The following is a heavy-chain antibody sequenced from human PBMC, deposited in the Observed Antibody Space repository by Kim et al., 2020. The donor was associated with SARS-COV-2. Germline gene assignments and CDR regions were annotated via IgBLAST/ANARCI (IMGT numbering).Heavy chain of an antibody. V-gene: IGHV4-34*01. Sequence: SETLSLTCAVYGGSFSGYYWSWIRQPPGKGLEWIGEINHSGSTNYNPSLKSRVTISVDTSKNQFSLKLSSVTAADTAVYYCARSGRWLQLRRDIDYWGQGTLVTVSS. D-gene: IGHD5-12*01. J-gene: IGHJ4*02. CDR1: GGSFSGYY. CDR2: INHSGST. CDR3: ARSGRWLQLRRDIDY.